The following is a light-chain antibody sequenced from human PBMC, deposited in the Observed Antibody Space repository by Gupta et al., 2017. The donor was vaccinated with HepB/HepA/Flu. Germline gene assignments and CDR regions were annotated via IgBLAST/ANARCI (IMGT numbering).Light chain of an antibody. V-gene: IGLV1-40*01. CDR1: RSNIGAGYD. CDR2: DNG. Sequence: QSVLTQPPSVSGAPGQRVTISCPGTRSNIGAGYDGHWYQQLPGGAPKLVTYDNGDRPSGVPDRFSGSKSGTSASRAITGLQAEDEADYYCQSYDRSVSGYVFGTGTKVTVL. CDR3: QSYDRSVSGYV. J-gene: IGLJ1*01.